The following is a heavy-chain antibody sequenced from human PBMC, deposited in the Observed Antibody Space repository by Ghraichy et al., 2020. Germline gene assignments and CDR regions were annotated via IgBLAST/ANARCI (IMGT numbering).Heavy chain of an antibody. Sequence: GGSLRLSCAASGFTFSSYAMSWVRQAPGKGLEWVSAISGSGGSTYYADSVKGRFTISRDNSKNTLYLQMNSLRAEDTAVYYCAKVPRGLVVTAIRAEDSYFDYWGQGTLVTVSS. CDR2: ISGSGGST. D-gene: IGHD2-21*02. V-gene: IGHV3-23*01. J-gene: IGHJ4*02. CDR1: GFTFSSYA. CDR3: AKVPRGLVVTAIRAEDSYFDY.